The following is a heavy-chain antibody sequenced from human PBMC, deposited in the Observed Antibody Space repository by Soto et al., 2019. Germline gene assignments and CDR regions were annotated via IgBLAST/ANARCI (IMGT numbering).Heavy chain of an antibody. Sequence: EVQLVESGGGLVKPGGSLRLSCAASGFTFSSYSMVWVRQAPEKGLEWVSSIGGSSGHLYYADSLKGRFTISRDNAKNSLYLQINSLRVDDTAVYYCARTNGAYSNYFDYWGQGTLVTVTS. CDR3: ARTNGAYSNYFDY. J-gene: IGHJ4*02. D-gene: IGHD2-8*01. CDR2: IGGSSGHL. CDR1: GFTFSSYS. V-gene: IGHV3-21*01.